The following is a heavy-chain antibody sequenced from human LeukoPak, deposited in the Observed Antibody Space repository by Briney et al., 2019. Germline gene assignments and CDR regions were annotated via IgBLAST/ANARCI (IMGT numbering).Heavy chain of an antibody. CDR2: INQDGTGK. D-gene: IGHD3-16*01. Sequence: PGGSLRLSCPASGFTFSDFYISWVRESPGKGLEWVASINQDGTGKYYVASVKGRFTISRDNAKKSVWLQMTSLRADDTAVYYCARSLWPEDYWGQGTLVTVSS. CDR3: ARSLWPEDY. CDR1: GFTFSDFY. J-gene: IGHJ4*02. V-gene: IGHV3-7*01.